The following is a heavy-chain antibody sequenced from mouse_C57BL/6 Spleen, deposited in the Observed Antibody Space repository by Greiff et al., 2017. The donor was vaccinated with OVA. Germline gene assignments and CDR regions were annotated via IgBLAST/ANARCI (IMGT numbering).Heavy chain of an antibody. CDR3: AREGGRWLLDAMDY. V-gene: IGHV1-64*01. CDR2: IHPNSGST. D-gene: IGHD2-3*01. Sequence: VQLQQSGAELVKPGASVKLSCKASGYTFTSYWMHWVKQRPGQGLEWIGMIHPNSGSTNYNEKFKSKATLTVDKSSSTAYMQLSSLTSEDSAVYYCAREGGRWLLDAMDYWGQGTSVTVSS. J-gene: IGHJ4*01. CDR1: GYTFTSYW.